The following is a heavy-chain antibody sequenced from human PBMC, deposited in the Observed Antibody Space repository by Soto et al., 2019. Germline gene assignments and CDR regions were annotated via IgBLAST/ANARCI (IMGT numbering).Heavy chain of an antibody. CDR3: ARQGNYYYGMDV. Sequence: GESLKISCKGSGYSFTIYWISWVRQMPGKGLEWMGRIDPSDSYTNYSPSFQGHVTISADKSISTAYLQWSSLKASDTAMYYCARQGNYYYGMDVWGQGTTVTVSS. CDR1: GYSFTIYW. J-gene: IGHJ6*02. CDR2: IDPSDSYT. V-gene: IGHV5-10-1*01.